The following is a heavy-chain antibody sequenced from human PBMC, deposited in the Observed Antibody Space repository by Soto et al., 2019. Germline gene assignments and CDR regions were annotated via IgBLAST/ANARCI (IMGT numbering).Heavy chain of an antibody. J-gene: IGHJ4*02. CDR2: LSYDGSHY. CDR3: AKDRSTIFGVVTYYFDY. V-gene: IGHV3-30*18. CDR1: GFTFSSYA. Sequence: QVQLVESGGGVVQPGRSLRLSCAASGFTFSSYAMHWVRQTPDKGLEWVAFLSYDGSHYYYADSVKGRFTISRDNSKNTLYLQMNSLKVEDTAVYYCAKDRSTIFGVVTYYFDYWGQGTRVTVSS. D-gene: IGHD3-3*01.